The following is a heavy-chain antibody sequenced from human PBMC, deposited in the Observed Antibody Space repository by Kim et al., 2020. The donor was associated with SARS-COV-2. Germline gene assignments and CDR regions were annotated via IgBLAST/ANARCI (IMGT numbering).Heavy chain of an antibody. CDR3: ARTTYYDFWSPEV. V-gene: IGHV5-10-1*01. Sequence: GESLKISCKGSGYSFTSYWISWVRQMPGKGLEWMGRIDPSDSYTNYSPSFQGHVTISADKSMSTAYLQWSSLKASDTAMYYCARTTYYDFWSPEVWGQGTTVTVSS. CDR2: IDPSDSYT. D-gene: IGHD3-3*01. J-gene: IGHJ6*02. CDR1: GYSFTSYW.